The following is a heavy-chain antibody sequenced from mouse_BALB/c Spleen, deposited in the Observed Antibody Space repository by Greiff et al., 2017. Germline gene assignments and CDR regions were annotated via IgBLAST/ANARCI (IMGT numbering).Heavy chain of an antibody. V-gene: IGHV3-2*02. Sequence: VQLQQSGPGLVKPSQSLSLTCTVTGYSIPSDYAWNWIRQFPGNKLEWMGYISYSGSTSYNPSLKSRISITRDTSKNQFFLQLNSVTTEDTATYYCAREAMDYWGQGTSVTVSS. J-gene: IGHJ4*01. CDR2: ISYSGST. CDR1: GYSIPSDYA. CDR3: AREAMDY.